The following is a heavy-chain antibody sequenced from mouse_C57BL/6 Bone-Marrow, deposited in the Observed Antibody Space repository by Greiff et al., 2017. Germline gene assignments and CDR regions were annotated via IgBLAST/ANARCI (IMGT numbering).Heavy chain of an antibody. J-gene: IGHJ2*01. D-gene: IGHD2-14*01. CDR1: GYTFTSYW. Sequence: VQLQQPGAELVRPGTSVKLSCKASGYTFTSYWMHWVKQRPGQGLEWIGVIDPSDSYTNYNQKFKGKATLTVDTSSSTAYMQLSSLTSEDSAVYYCARGEVLNYWGQGTTLTVSS. V-gene: IGHV1-59*01. CDR2: IDPSDSYT. CDR3: ARGEVLNY.